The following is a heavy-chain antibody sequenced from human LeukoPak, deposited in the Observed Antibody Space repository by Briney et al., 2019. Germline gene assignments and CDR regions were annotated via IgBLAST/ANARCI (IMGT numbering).Heavy chain of an antibody. J-gene: IGHJ5*02. CDR2: IWFDGTNK. CDR1: GFTFSNYG. D-gene: IGHD6-13*01. CDR3: ARSQQGNGNCFDP. V-gene: IGHV3-33*01. Sequence: GGSLRLSCAASGFTFSNYGIHWVRQAPGKGLEWVAVIWFDGTNKFYADSVKGRFTISRDNSKNTLYLQMNSLRAEDTAVYYCARSQQGNGNCFDPWGQGTLVTVSS.